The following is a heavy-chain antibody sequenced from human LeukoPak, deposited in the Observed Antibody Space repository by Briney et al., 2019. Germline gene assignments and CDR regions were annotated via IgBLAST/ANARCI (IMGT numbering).Heavy chain of an antibody. CDR2: TRNKANSYTT. V-gene: IGHV3-72*01. CDR3: ARDAYGDTLDY. J-gene: IGHJ4*02. Sequence: GGSLRLSCAASGFTFSDHYTDWVRQAPGKGLGWVGRTRNKANSYTTEYAASVKGRFTISRDDSKNSLYLQMNSLKTEDTAVYYCARDAYGDTLDYWGQGTLVTVSS. D-gene: IGHD4-17*01. CDR1: GFTFSDHY.